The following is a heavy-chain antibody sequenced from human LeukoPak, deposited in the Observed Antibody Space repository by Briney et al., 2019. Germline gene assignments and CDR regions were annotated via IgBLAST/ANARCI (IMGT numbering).Heavy chain of an antibody. D-gene: IGHD4-17*01. CDR3: ARDFRRSPPNSPAYGDPEGFYYYGMDV. V-gene: IGHV1-69*04. CDR2: IIPILGIA. Sequence: SVKVSCKASGGTFSSYAISWVRQAPGQGLEWMGRIIPILGIANYAQKFQGRVTITADKSTSTAYMELSSLRSEDTAVYYCARDFRRSPPNSPAYGDPEGFYYYGMDVWGQGTTVTVSS. CDR1: GGTFSSYA. J-gene: IGHJ6*02.